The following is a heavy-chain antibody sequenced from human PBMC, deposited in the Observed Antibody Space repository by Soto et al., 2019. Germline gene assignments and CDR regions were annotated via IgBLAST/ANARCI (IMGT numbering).Heavy chain of an antibody. V-gene: IGHV1-69*13. Sequence: SVKVSCKASGGTFNSYGINWVRQAPGHGLQWMGGFFPMFGTASYAQKFQGRVTITADESTNTAYMELSSLRSEDTGVYYCATRTPTPFYSSSSPSWFDPWGQGTLVTVS. CDR1: GGTFNSYG. J-gene: IGHJ5*02. CDR3: ATRTPTPFYSSSSPSWFDP. CDR2: FFPMFGTA. D-gene: IGHD6-6*01.